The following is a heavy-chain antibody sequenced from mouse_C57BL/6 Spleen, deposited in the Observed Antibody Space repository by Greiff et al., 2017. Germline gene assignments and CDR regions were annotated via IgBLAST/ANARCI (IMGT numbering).Heavy chain of an antibody. V-gene: IGHV1-52*01. CDR2: IDPSDSET. CDR1: GYTFTSYW. CDR3: ARARGGYFDV. Sequence: QVQLQQPGAELVRPGSSVKLSCKASGYTFTSYWMHWVKQRPIQGLEWIGNIDPSDSETHYNQKFKDKATLTVDKSSSTAYMQRSSLTSEDSAVYYCARARGGYFDVWGTGTTVTVSS. J-gene: IGHJ1*03.